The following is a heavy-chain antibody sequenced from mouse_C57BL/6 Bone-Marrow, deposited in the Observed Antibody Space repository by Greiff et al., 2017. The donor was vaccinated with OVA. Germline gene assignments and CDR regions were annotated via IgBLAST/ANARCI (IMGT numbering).Heavy chain of an antibody. D-gene: IGHD2-4*01. CDR1: GYTFTSYW. Sequence: VQLQQPGAELVKPGASVKMSCKASGYTFTSYWITWVKQRPGQGLEWIGDIYPGSGSTNYNEKFKSKATLTVDTSSSTAYMQLSSLTSEDSAVYYCARLRGYDYDDCWYFDVWGTGTTVTVSS. J-gene: IGHJ1*03. V-gene: IGHV1-55*01. CDR3: ARLRGYDYDDCWYFDV. CDR2: IYPGSGST.